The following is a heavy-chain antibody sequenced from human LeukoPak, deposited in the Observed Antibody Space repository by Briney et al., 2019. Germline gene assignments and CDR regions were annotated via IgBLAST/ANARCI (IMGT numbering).Heavy chain of an antibody. CDR3: ARDMVRGVSQQYYFDY. Sequence: SVTVSCTASGGTFSSYAISWVRQAPGQGLEWMGGIIPIFGTANYAQKFQGRVTITADESTSTAYMELSSLRSEDTAVYYCARDMVRGVSQQYYFDYWGQGTLVTVSS. J-gene: IGHJ4*02. CDR2: IIPIFGTA. V-gene: IGHV1-69*13. D-gene: IGHD3-10*01. CDR1: GGTFSSYA.